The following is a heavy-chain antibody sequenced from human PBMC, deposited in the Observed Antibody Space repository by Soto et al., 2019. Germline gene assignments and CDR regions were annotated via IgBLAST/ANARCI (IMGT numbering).Heavy chain of an antibody. CDR3: ARGATPVITPSYFDY. CDR1: GGSISSSSYY. J-gene: IGHJ4*02. CDR2: IYYSGST. D-gene: IGHD3-22*01. V-gene: IGHV4-39*01. Sequence: SETLSLTCTVSGGSISSSSYYWGWIRQPPGKGLEWIGSIYYSGSTYYNPSLKSRVTISVDTSKNQFSLKLSSVTAADTAVYYCARGATPVITPSYFDYWGQGTLVTVSS.